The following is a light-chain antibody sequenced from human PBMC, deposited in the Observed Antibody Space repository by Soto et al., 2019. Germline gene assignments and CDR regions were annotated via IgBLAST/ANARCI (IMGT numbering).Light chain of an antibody. CDR1: QSISSY. Sequence: DIQMTQSPSSLSASVGERVTITCRASQSISSYLNWYHQKARKAPKLLIYAASSLQSGVPSGFSGGGSGTDFALTISSLQPEDFATYHCQQSYSTPLLTFGGGTKVEIK. J-gene: IGKJ4*01. CDR3: QQSYSTPLLT. V-gene: IGKV1-39*01. CDR2: AAS.